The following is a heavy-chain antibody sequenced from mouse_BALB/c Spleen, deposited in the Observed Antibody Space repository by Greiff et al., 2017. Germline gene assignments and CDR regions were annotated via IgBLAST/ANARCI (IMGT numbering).Heavy chain of an antibody. Sequence: QVQLKQSGAELMKPGASVKISCKATGYTFSSYWIEWVKQRPGHGLEWIGEILPGSGSTNYNEKFKGKATFTADTSSNTAYMQLSSLTSEDSAVYYCALYYYGSSYGAMDYWGQGTSVTVSS. J-gene: IGHJ4*01. CDR3: ALYYYGSSYGAMDY. CDR2: ILPGSGST. D-gene: IGHD1-1*01. V-gene: IGHV1-9*01. CDR1: GYTFSSYW.